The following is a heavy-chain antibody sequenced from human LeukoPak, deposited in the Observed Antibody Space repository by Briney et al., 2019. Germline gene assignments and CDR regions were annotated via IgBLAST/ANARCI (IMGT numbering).Heavy chain of an antibody. CDR2: IYYSGST. V-gene: IGHV4-59*01. CDR3: ARVPGPLYCSSTSCYSFDY. CDR1: GGSISSYY. Sequence: SETLSLTCTVSGGSISSYYWSRIRQPPGKGLEWIGYIYYSGSTNYNPSLKSRVTISVDTSKNQFSLKLSSVTAADTAVYYCARVPGPLYCSSTSCYSFDYWGQGTLVTVSS. J-gene: IGHJ4*02. D-gene: IGHD2-2*02.